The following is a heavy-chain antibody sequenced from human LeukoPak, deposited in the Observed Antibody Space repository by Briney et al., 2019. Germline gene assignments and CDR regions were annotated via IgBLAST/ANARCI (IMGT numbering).Heavy chain of an antibody. CDR2: ISANNGNT. Sequence: GASVKVSCNASGYTFSSYGISWVRQAPGQGPEWMGWISANNGNTYYAQKLHGRVTMTTDTSTTTAYMELGSLRSGDTAVYYCARDGFYYDSNIDYWGQGTLVTVSS. D-gene: IGHD3-22*01. J-gene: IGHJ4*02. CDR3: ARDGFYYDSNIDY. CDR1: GYTFSSYG. V-gene: IGHV1-18*01.